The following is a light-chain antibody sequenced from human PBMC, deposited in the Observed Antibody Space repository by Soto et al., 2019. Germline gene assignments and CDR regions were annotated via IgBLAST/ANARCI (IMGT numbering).Light chain of an antibody. CDR2: EVS. CDR1: SSDVGGYNY. Sequence: QSVLTQPASVSGSPGQSITISCTGTSSDVGGYNYVSWYQQHPGKAPKLMISEVSKRPSGVPDRFSGSKSGNTASLTVSGLQAEDEADYYCNSYAGSNNWGFGGGTKLTVL. V-gene: IGLV2-8*01. J-gene: IGLJ3*02. CDR3: NSYAGSNNWG.